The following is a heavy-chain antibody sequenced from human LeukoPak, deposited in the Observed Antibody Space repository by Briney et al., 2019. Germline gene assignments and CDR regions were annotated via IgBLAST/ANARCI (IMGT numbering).Heavy chain of an antibody. D-gene: IGHD5-12*01. CDR2: IYYSGST. V-gene: IGHV4-59*08. CDR3: ARRLPMLYWYFDL. J-gene: IGHJ2*01. CDR1: GGSISSYY. Sequence: SETLSLTCTVSGGSISSYYWSWIRQPPGKGLEWIGYIYYSGSTNYNPSLKSRVTISVDTSKNQFSLKLSSVTAADTAVYYCARRLPMLYWYFDLWGRGTLVTVSS.